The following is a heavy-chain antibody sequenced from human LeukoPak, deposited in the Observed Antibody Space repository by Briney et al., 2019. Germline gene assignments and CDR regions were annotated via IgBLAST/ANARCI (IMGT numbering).Heavy chain of an antibody. V-gene: IGHV3-23*01. J-gene: IGHJ4*02. CDR1: GFTFSSYA. D-gene: IGHD6-19*01. Sequence: GGSLRLSCAASGFTFSSYAMSWVRQAPGKGLEWVSAISGSGGSTYYADSVKGRFTISRDNSKNTLYLQMNSLRAEDTAVYYCARKPGYSSGWYFGYWGQGTLVTVSS. CDR3: ARKPGYSSGWYFGY. CDR2: ISGSGGST.